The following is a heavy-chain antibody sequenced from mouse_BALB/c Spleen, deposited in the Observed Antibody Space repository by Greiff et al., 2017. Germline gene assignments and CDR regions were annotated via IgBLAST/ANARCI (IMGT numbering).Heavy chain of an antibody. CDR2: INPSTGYT. CDR3: ARSYYDGRAWFAY. V-gene: IGHV1-7*01. CDR1: GYTFASYW. Sequence: VQLQQSGAELAKPGASVKMSCKASGYTFASYWMHWVKQRPGQGLEWIGYINPSTGYTEYNQKFKDKATLTADKSSSTAYMQLSSLTSEDSAVYYCARSYYDGRAWFAYWGQGTLVTVSA. D-gene: IGHD1-1*01. J-gene: IGHJ3*01.